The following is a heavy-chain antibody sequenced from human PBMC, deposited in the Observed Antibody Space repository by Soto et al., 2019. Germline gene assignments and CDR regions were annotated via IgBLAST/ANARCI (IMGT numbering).Heavy chain of an antibody. CDR2: IIPIFGTA. CDR1: GGTFSSYA. J-gene: IGHJ4*02. D-gene: IGHD5-18*01. CDR3: APLGGTTMVKLDY. V-gene: IGHV1-69*01. Sequence: QVQLVQSGAEVKKPGSSVKVSCKASGGTFSSYAISWVRQAPGQGLEWMGGIIPIFGTANSALQFQGRVKSTADESTSTAHMELCLLRSAATAVYFCAPLGGTTMVKLDYRAPGTLVTVSS.